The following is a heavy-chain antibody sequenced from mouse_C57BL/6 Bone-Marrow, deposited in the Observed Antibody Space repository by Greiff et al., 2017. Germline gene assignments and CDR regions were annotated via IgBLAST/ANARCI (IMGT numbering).Heavy chain of an antibody. CDR2: IDPSDSDT. Sequence: QVQLQQPGAELVRPGSSVKLSCKASGYTFTSYWMHWVKQRPIQGLEWIGNIDPSDSDTHYNQKFKDKATLTVDKSSSTAYMQLSNLTSEDSAVYYCARIDYDVYYAMDYWGQGTSVTVSS. V-gene: IGHV1-52*01. J-gene: IGHJ4*01. CDR3: ARIDYDVYYAMDY. D-gene: IGHD2-4*01. CDR1: GYTFTSYW.